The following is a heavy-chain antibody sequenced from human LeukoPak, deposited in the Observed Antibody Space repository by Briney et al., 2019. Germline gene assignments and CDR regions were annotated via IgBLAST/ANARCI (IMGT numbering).Heavy chain of an antibody. Sequence: GRALRLSCAASGFTFSSYGMHWGRQAPGKGLEGVAVILYYGSNKYYADSVKGRFTISRDNSKNTLYLQMNSLRAEDTAVYYCARGYCSSTTCPMIEYFQHWGQGTLVTVSS. CDR1: GFTFSSYG. V-gene: IGHV3-33*01. D-gene: IGHD2-2*01. CDR3: ARGYCSSTTCPMIEYFQH. CDR2: ILYYGSNK. J-gene: IGHJ1*01.